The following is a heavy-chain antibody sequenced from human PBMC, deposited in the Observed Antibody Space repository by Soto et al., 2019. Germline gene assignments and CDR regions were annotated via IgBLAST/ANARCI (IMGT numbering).Heavy chain of an antibody. D-gene: IGHD2-15*01. CDR3: AKDVGSGGSWHAFDF. Sequence: GGSLRLSCAASGFTFSSYAMSWVRQAPGKGLEWVSAISGSGGSTYYADSVKGRFTISRDNSKNTLYLQMNSLRAEDTAVYCCAKDVGSGGSWHAFDFWGQGTMVTVSS. J-gene: IGHJ3*01. V-gene: IGHV3-23*01. CDR2: ISGSGGST. CDR1: GFTFSSYA.